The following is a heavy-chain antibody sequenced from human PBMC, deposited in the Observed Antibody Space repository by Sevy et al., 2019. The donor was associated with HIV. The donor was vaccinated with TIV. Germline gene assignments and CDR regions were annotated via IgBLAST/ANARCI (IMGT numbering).Heavy chain of an antibody. CDR2: IGYDGNNK. CDR1: GFTPSTYG. J-gene: IGHJ4*02. V-gene: IGHV3-33*01. CDR3: ARDPRMYGDYLLAYFDY. D-gene: IGHD2-8*01. Sequence: GGSLRLSCAASGFTPSTYGMHWVRQAPGKGLEWVAVIGYDGNNKYYADSVKGRFTISRDNFKNTLFLQMASLRAEDTAVYYCARDPRMYGDYLLAYFDYWGQGALVTVSS.